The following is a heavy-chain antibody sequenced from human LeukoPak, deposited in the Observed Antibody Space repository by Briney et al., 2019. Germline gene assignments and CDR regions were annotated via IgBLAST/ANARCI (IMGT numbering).Heavy chain of an antibody. CDR1: GFTFSSYG. CDR2: IRYDGSNK. CDR3: AKAGIMITFGGVIVRSHFDY. D-gene: IGHD3-16*02. V-gene: IGHV3-30*02. J-gene: IGHJ4*02. Sequence: GGSLRLSCAASGFTFSSYGMHWVCQAPGKGLEWVAFIRYDGSNKYYADSVKGRFTISRDNSKNTLYLQMNSLRAEDTAVYYCAKAGIMITFGGVIVRSHFDYWGQGTLVTVSS.